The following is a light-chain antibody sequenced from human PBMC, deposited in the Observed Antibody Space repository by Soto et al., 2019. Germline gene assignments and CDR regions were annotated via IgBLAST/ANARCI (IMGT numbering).Light chain of an antibody. J-gene: IGLJ1*01. Sequence: QSALTQPASVSGSPGQSITISSTGASSDVGGFNYVSWYQQHPDKAPKLIIYVVSNRPSGVSNRFSGSKSGNTASLTISGLQAEDEADYYCSSYTSSDTPYVFGTGTKLTVL. CDR1: SSDVGGFNY. CDR2: VVS. V-gene: IGLV2-14*01. CDR3: SSYTSSDTPYV.